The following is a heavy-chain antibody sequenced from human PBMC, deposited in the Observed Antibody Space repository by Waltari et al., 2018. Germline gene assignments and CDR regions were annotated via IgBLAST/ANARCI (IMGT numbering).Heavy chain of an antibody. Sequence: QAQLQGSGPGLVTPSETLSLTCTVSGGSMSSSAYYWGWIRQSPGKGLEWFGNVHYSGRIHYNASLQSRVTRSVDTSKSQFFLKLTSVTATEEAVYDCARQGRKGSTVRGADYWGQGTLVTVSS. CDR3: ARQGRKGSTVRGADY. CDR1: GGSMSSSAYY. CDR2: VHYSGRI. J-gene: IGHJ4*02. V-gene: IGHV4-39*01. D-gene: IGHD4-4*01.